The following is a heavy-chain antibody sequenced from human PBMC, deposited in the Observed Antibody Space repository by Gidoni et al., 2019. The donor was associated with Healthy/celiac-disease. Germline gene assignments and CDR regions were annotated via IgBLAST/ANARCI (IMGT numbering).Heavy chain of an antibody. CDR1: GFSFDDYA. CDR3: VKSRGPYYHYYGVDV. V-gene: IGHV3-9*01. Sequence: EVQLVESGGGLVQSGRSLRRSCAASGFSFDDYAMHWVRQGPGKGLGWVSGIDWNSGSIDYADSAKGRFTISRDNAKNSLFLQMNSLRVEDTALYYCVKSRGPYYHYYGVDVWGPGTTVTVSS. CDR2: IDWNSGSI. J-gene: IGHJ6*02.